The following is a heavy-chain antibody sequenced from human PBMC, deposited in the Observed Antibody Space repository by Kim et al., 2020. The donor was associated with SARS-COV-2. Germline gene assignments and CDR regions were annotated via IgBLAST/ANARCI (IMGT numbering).Heavy chain of an antibody. CDR2: MSCDGSNE. V-gene: IGHV3-30*18. J-gene: IGHJ6*02. Sequence: GGSLRLSCTASGFTFRGYGMHWVRQAPGKGLEWVAVMSCDGSNEYYGDSVRGRFTISRDNSKNTLDLQMNSLRVEDTAVYYCAKGCGGWFDRSGHAYGMDVWGQGTPVTVS. CDR1: GFTFRGYG. D-gene: IGHD3-22*01. CDR3: AKGCGGWFDRSGHAYGMDV.